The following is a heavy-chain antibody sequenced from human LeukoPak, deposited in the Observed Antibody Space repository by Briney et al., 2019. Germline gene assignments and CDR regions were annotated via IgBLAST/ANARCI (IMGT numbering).Heavy chain of an antibody. D-gene: IGHD6-19*01. J-gene: IGHJ4*02. CDR1: GASINSTNW. Sequence: PSATLSLTCAVSGASINSTNWWSWVRQPPGKGLEWIGEIYHSGTTNYNPSLKSRATISVDKSNNQLSLKLSSVNAADTAVYYCASNGYSNAWVVYWGQGTLVTVSS. CDR2: IYHSGTT. V-gene: IGHV4-4*02. CDR3: ASNGYSNAWVVY.